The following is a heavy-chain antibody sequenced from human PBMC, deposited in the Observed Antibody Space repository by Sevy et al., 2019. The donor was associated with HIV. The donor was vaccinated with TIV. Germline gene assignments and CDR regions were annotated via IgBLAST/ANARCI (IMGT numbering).Heavy chain of an antibody. D-gene: IGHD6-13*01. V-gene: IGHV3-72*01. J-gene: IGHJ4*02. CDR3: ATHAGIAAAGRVFDY. Sequence: GGSLRLSCVASGFNLSDHYMEWVRQAPGKGLEWVGRTRNKADGYTTEYAASVKGRFTISRDESKNSLYVQMNSLKAEDTAVYYCATHAGIAAAGRVFDYWGQGTLVTVSS. CDR1: GFNLSDHY. CDR2: TRNKADGYTT.